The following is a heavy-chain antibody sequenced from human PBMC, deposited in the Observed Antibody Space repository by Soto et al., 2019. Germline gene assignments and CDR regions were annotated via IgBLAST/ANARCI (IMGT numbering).Heavy chain of an antibody. CDR2: VYHSGST. CDR1: GGSISSSNW. Sequence: SETLSLTCAVSGGSISSSNWWSWVRQPPGKGLEWIGEVYHSGSTNYNPSLKSRVTISVDKSKNQFSLKLSSVTAADTAVYYCASTSIAAWLDPWGQGTLVTVSS. D-gene: IGHD6-6*01. V-gene: IGHV4-4*02. CDR3: ASTSIAAWLDP. J-gene: IGHJ5*02.